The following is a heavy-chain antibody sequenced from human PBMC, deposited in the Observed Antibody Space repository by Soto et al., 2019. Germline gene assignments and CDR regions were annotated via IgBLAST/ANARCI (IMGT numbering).Heavy chain of an antibody. D-gene: IGHD2-2*01. CDR1: GDSLDYYY. Sequence: LSLTCTVSGDSLDYYYWSWIRQPPGKGLEWIGDVSDSGRTNYNPSLRSRVTISVDTSKNQFSLKLNSVTAADTAVYYCARDSTTWFPYYGIDVWGQGTTVTVSS. CDR2: VSDSGRT. V-gene: IGHV4-59*01. J-gene: IGHJ6*02. CDR3: ARDSTTWFPYYGIDV.